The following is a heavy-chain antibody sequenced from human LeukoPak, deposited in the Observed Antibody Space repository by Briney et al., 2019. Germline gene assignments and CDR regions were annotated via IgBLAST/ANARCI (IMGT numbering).Heavy chain of an antibody. J-gene: IGHJ4*02. CDR3: ARDPDLRGPSGMDY. CDR1: GFSFSNYK. CDR2: IDTSESDT. Sequence: GGSLRLSCAASGFSFSNYKMIWVRQAPGKGLEWVSSIDTSESDTYYADSVRGRFTISRDNAENSLSLQMNSLSAEDTAVYFCARDPDLRGPSGMDYWGQGTLVTVSS. D-gene: IGHD5-12*01. V-gene: IGHV3-21*01.